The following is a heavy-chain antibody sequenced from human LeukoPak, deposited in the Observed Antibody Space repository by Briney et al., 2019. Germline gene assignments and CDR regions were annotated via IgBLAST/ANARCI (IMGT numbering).Heavy chain of an antibody. CDR3: ARESYYYDSSGYYHDY. D-gene: IGHD3-22*01. CDR2: ISYDGSNK. Sequence: GGSLRLSCAASGFTFSSYWMSWVRQAPGKGLEWVAVISYDGSNKYYADSVKGRFTISRDNSKNTLYLQMNSLRAEDTAVYYCARESYYYDSSGYYHDYWGQGTLVTVSS. CDR1: GFTFSSYW. V-gene: IGHV3-30-3*01. J-gene: IGHJ4*02.